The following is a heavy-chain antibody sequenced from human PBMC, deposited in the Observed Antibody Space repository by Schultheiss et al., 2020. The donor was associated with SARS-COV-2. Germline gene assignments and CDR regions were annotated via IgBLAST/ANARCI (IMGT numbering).Heavy chain of an antibody. CDR2: INHSGST. J-gene: IGHJ5*02. CDR1: GGSFSGYY. D-gene: IGHD4-11*01. CDR3: ASTHDYSNYPNWFDP. Sequence: SETLSLTCAVYGGSFSGYYWNWIRLTPGKGLEWIGDINHSGSTNYNPSLKSRVTISVDTSKNQFSLKLSSVTAADTAVYYCASTHDYSNYPNWFDPWGQGTLVTVSS. V-gene: IGHV4-34*01.